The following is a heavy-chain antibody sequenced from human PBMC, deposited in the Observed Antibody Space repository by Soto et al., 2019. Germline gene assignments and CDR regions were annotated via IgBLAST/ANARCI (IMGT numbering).Heavy chain of an antibody. Sequence: PGGSLRLSCAASGFTFSSYAMSWVRQAPGKGLEWVSAISGSGGSTYYADSVKGRFTISRDNSKNTLYLQMNSLRAEDTAVYYCLFDCSSTSTCDYWGQGTLVTVSS. J-gene: IGHJ4*02. D-gene: IGHD2-2*01. CDR2: ISGSGGST. CDR3: LFDCSSTSTCDY. V-gene: IGHV3-23*01. CDR1: GFTFSSYA.